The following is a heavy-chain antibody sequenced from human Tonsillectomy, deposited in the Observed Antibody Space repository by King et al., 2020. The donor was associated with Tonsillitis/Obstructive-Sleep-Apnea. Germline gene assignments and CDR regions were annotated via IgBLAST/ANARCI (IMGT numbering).Heavy chain of an antibody. Sequence: QLQESGPGLVKPSGTLSLTCAVSGGSISGSNWWAWVRQPPGKGLEWIGEIFHSGSTNYNPSLKSRGTISVDKSKNQFSLKLSSVTAADTAVYYCARVRGYSGYDNDYWGQGTLVTVSS. J-gene: IGHJ4*02. CDR3: ARVRGYSGYDNDY. CDR1: GGSISGSNW. V-gene: IGHV4-4*02. CDR2: IFHSGST. D-gene: IGHD5-12*01.